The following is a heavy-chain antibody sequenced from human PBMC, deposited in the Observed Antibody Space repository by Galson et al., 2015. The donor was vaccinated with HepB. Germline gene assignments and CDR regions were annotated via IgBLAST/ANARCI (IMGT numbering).Heavy chain of an antibody. CDR1: GFTFSRTG. D-gene: IGHD1-1*01. CDR2: ISMSGSGR. V-gene: IGHV3-23*01. J-gene: IGHJ4*02. Sequence: SLRLSCAGSGFTFSRTGMTWVRQAPGKGLECVSAISMSGSGRDYVDSVRGRFTISRDNSNNMLYLQMNDLRAEDTAVYYCAKRTTSIDYWGQGTLVTVSS. CDR3: AKRTTSIDY.